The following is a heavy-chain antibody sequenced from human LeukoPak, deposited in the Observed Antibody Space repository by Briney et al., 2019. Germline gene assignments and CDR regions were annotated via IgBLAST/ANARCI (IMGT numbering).Heavy chain of an antibody. J-gene: IGHJ4*02. Sequence: GRSLRLSCAASGLTFSSYGMHWVRQAPGKGLEWVALIWYDGSKKYYADSAKGRFTISRDNSKNTLYLQMSSLRAEDTAVYYCATGTIPFTFGELWTLDYWGQGTLVTVSS. V-gene: IGHV3-33*01. CDR1: GLTFSSYG. CDR3: ATGTIPFTFGELWTLDY. D-gene: IGHD3-10*01. CDR2: IWYDGSKK.